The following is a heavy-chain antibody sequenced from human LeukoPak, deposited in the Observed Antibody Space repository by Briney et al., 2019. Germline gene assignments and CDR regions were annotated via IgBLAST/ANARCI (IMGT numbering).Heavy chain of an antibody. Sequence: SETLSLTCTVSGGSVSSGNYYWSWIRQPPGQGLEWIGYIYYSGSTNYNPSLKSRVTISVDTSKNQFSLKLSSMTAADTAVYYCARDPSGYFNYWGQGTLATVSS. J-gene: IGHJ4*02. CDR3: ARDPSGYFNY. V-gene: IGHV4-61*01. CDR2: IYYSGST. D-gene: IGHD3-22*01. CDR1: GGSVSSGNYY.